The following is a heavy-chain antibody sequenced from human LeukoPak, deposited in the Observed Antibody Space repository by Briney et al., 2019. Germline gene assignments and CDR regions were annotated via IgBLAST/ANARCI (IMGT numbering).Heavy chain of an antibody. CDR2: IYGTGST. V-gene: IGHV4-38-2*01. CDR3: ARYDSRGSASTRFDY. CDR1: GYSLGKNYY. D-gene: IGHD3-16*01. Sequence: SETLSLTCAVSGYSLGKNYYWGWIRQPPGKGLEWIGRIYGTGSTSYNPSLMNRATMSVDTSKNHFSLKLTSVTAADTAVHYCARYDSRGSASTRFDYWGQGILVTISS. J-gene: IGHJ4*02.